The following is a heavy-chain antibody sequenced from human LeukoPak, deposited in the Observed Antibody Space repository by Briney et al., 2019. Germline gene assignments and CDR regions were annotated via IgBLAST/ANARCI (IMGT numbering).Heavy chain of an antibody. CDR3: ARLNWNDVYFDY. Sequence: GGSLRLSCAASGFTFSDYYMSWIRQAPGKGLEWVSYISSSGSTIYYADSVKGRFTISRDNAKNSLHLQMNSLRAEDTAVYYCARLNWNDVYFDYWGQGTLVTVSS. CDR1: GFTFSDYY. D-gene: IGHD1-20*01. J-gene: IGHJ4*02. CDR2: ISSSGSTI. V-gene: IGHV3-11*01.